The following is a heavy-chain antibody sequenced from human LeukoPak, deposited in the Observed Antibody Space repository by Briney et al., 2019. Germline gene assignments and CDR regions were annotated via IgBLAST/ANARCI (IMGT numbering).Heavy chain of an antibody. CDR1: GGSISSNY. V-gene: IGHV4-59*01. CDR3: ARRITAADSFDI. CDR2: INYSGST. D-gene: IGHD6-13*01. J-gene: IGHJ3*02. Sequence: PSETLSLTCTVSGGSISSNYWSWIRQPPGKGLEWIAYINYSGSTNYKPSLKSRVTISVDTSKNQFSLKLSSVTAADTAFYYCARRITAADSFDIWGQGRMVTVSS.